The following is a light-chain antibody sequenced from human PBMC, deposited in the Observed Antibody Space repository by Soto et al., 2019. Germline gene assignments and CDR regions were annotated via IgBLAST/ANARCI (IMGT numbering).Light chain of an antibody. CDR2: GAS. CDR1: QSVSSN. Sequence: EIVMTQSPATLSVSPGERATLSCRASQSVSSNLAWYQQKPGPAPRLLLYGASTRATGIPARFSGSGSGTEFTLTISSLQSEDFAVYYCQQYNNWPPVVGQGTKVEIK. J-gene: IGKJ1*01. CDR3: QQYNNWPPV. V-gene: IGKV3-15*01.